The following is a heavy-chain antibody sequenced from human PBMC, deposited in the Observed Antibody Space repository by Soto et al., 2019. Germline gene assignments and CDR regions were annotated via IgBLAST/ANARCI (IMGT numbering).Heavy chain of an antibody. D-gene: IGHD3-10*01. V-gene: IGHV3-43*01. CDR1: GFTFDDYT. CDR2: ISWDGGST. CDR3: AKDLTMVSDYYYGMDV. Sequence: PGGSLRLSCAASGFTFDDYTMHWVRQAPGKGLEWVSLISWDGGSTYYADSVKGRFTISRDNSKNSLYLQMNSLRTEDTALYYCAKDLTMVSDYYYGMDVWGQGTTVTVSS. J-gene: IGHJ6*02.